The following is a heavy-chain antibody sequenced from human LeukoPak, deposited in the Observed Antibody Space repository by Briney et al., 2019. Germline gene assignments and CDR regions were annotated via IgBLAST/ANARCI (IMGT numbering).Heavy chain of an antibody. Sequence: GGSLRLSCVVSGLTSSSYWMSWVRQAPGKGLEWVASIKQDGSEKYYVDSVKGRFTISRDNAKKSLYLQMNSLRADDTAVHYCARGGDWGQGTLVTVSS. J-gene: IGHJ4*02. CDR3: ARGGD. D-gene: IGHD3-10*01. CDR2: IKQDGSEK. V-gene: IGHV3-7*01. CDR1: GLTSSSYW.